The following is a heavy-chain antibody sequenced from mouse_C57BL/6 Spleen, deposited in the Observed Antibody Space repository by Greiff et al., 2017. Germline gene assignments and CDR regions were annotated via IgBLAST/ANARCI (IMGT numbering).Heavy chain of an antibody. CDR2: ISRGGDYI. CDR3: TRDHGEGYFLYYYAMDY. J-gene: IGHJ4*01. Sequence: EVKVVESGEGLVKPGGSLKLSCAASGFTFSSYAMSWVRQTPEKRLEWVAYISRGGDYIYYADTVKGRFTIAKDKARNTLYLQMSSLKSEDTAMYYCTRDHGEGYFLYYYAMDYWGQGTSVTVSS. V-gene: IGHV5-9-1*02. D-gene: IGHD2-3*01. CDR1: GFTFSSYA.